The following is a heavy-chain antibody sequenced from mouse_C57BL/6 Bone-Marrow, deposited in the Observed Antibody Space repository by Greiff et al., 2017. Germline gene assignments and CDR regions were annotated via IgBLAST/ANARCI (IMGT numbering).Heavy chain of an antibody. V-gene: IGHV5-17*01. J-gene: IGHJ1*03. Sequence: EVQLVESGGGLVKPGGSLKLSCAASGFTFSDYGMHWVRQAPGKGLEWVAYISSGSSTIYYADTVKGRFTIPRDNANSTLYMQKTSLRSEDSAMYYSARSKSIVNDGYLDVWGTGTTVTGSS. D-gene: IGHD2-5*01. CDR1: GFTFSDYG. CDR2: ISSGSSTI. CDR3: ARSKSIVNDGYLDV.